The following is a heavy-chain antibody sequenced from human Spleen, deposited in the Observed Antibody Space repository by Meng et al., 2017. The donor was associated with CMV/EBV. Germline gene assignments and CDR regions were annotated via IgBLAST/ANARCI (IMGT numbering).Heavy chain of an antibody. CDR2: IYSGGSST. CDR3: AKGLGVIQAFDI. V-gene: IGHV3-23*03. CDR1: GFSLSAYS. J-gene: IGHJ3*02. Sequence: GGSLRLSCAASGFSLSAYSMNWVRQAPGKGLEWVSVIYSGGSSTYYADSVKGRFTISRDNSKNTLYLQMNSLRAEDTAVYYCAKGLGVIQAFDIWGQGTMVTVSS. D-gene: IGHD3-16*02.